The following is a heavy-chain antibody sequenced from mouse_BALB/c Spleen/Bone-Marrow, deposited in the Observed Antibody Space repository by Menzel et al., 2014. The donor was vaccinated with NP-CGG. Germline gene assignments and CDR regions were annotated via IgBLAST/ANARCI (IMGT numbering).Heavy chain of an antibody. CDR2: IYPGDGDT. V-gene: IGHV1-87*01. Sequence: VQLVESGAELARPGASVKLSCKASGYTFTSYWMQWVKQRPGQGLEWIGAIYPGDGDTRYTQKFKGKATLTADKSSSTAYMQLSGLASEDSAVYYCARRRREYYFDFCGHGTTLAVSS. CDR3: ARRRREYYFDF. J-gene: IGHJ2*01. CDR1: GYTFTSYW. D-gene: IGHD2-12*01.